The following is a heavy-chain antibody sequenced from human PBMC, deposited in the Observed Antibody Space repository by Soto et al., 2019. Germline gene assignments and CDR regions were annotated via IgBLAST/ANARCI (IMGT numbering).Heavy chain of an antibody. V-gene: IGHV1-46*01. J-gene: IGHJ3*02. D-gene: IGHD6-19*01. CDR2: INPSGGST. CDR3: ARPGSSGWYVPTLFDI. CDR1: GYTFTSYY. Sequence: ASVKVSCKASGYTFTSYYMHWVRQAPGQGLEWMGIINPSGGSTSYAQKFQGRVTMTRDTSTSTAYMELRSLRSDDTAVYYCARPGSSGWYVPTLFDIWGQGTMVTVSS.